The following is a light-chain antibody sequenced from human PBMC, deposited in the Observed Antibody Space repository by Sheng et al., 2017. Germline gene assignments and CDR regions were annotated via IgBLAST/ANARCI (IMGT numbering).Light chain of an antibody. CDR2: DVS. CDR3: TSYTTISTLDHWV. J-gene: IGLJ3*02. V-gene: IGLV2-14*01. CDR1: SSDVGGYNY. Sequence: QSALTQPASVSGSPGQSITISCTGTSSDVGGYNYVSWYQQHPGKAPKLMIYDVSNRPSGVSNRFSGSKSGNTASLTISGLQAEDEADYYCTSYTTISTLDHWVFGGGTKLTVL.